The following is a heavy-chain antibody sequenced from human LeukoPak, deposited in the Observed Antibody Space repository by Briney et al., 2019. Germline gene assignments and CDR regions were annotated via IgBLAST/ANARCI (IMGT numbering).Heavy chain of an antibody. CDR2: ISWNSGSI. D-gene: IGHD1-26*01. V-gene: IGHV3-9*01. CDR3: AKGKGGDYYNWYFDL. J-gene: IGHJ2*01. Sequence: SLRLSCAASGFTFDDYAMHWVRQAPGKGLEWVSGISWNSGSIGYADSVKGRFTISRDNAKNSLYLQMNSLRAEDTAVYYCAKGKGGDYYNWYFDLWGRGTVVTVSS. CDR1: GFTFDDYA.